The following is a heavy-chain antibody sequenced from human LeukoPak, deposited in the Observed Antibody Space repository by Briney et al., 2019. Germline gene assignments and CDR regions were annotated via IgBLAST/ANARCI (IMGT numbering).Heavy chain of an antibody. CDR1: GFTFSSYS. D-gene: IGHD2-15*01. CDR3: AKTHGPYCSGGTCLDHYYYMDV. V-gene: IGHV3-21*01. CDR2: ISSSSSYI. Sequence: PGGSLRLSCAASGFTFSSYSMNWVRQAPGKGLEWVSSISSSSSYIYYADSVKGRFTISRDKAKNSLYLQMNSLRVEDTAIYYCAKTHGPYCSGGTCLDHYYYMDVWGKGTTVTVSS. J-gene: IGHJ6*03.